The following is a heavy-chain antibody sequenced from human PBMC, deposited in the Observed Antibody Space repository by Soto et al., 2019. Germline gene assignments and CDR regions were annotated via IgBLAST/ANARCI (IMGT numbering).Heavy chain of an antibody. Sequence: GESLKISCAASGFTFSSYAMHWVRQAPGKGLEWVAVISYDGSNKYYADSVKGRFTISRDNSKNTLYLQMNSLRAEDTAVYYCARDNGAQTGAFDIWGQGTMVTVSS. J-gene: IGHJ3*02. V-gene: IGHV3-30-3*01. D-gene: IGHD7-27*01. CDR3: ARDNGAQTGAFDI. CDR2: ISYDGSNK. CDR1: GFTFSSYA.